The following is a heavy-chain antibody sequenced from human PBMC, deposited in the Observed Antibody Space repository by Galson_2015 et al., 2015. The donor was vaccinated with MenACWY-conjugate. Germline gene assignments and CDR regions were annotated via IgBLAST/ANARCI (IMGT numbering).Heavy chain of an antibody. CDR3: AREPHGSGWSDLFDY. CDR2: INPSGGST. Sequence: SVKVSCKASGYTFTSYYIHWVRQAPGQGLEWMGVINPSGGSTTYAQKLQGRVTMTRDTSTSTVYMELSSLRSEDTAVYYCAREPHGSGWSDLFDYWGQGTLVPVSS. CDR1: GYTFTSYY. D-gene: IGHD6-19*01. V-gene: IGHV1-46*04. J-gene: IGHJ4*02.